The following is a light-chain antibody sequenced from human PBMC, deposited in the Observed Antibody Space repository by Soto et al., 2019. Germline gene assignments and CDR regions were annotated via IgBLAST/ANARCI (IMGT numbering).Light chain of an antibody. J-gene: IGKJ4*01. Sequence: VVRTPSPDTLSVSPGERATLSCRASQSVSSNLALYQQTPGQAPRLVIYGASTRVTGIPDRFSGSGSVTDFTLTISSLEPEDSAVYYCQQRYNWLTFGGGTKVDIK. CDR1: QSVSSN. V-gene: IGKV3D-15*01. CDR2: GAS. CDR3: QQRYNWLT.